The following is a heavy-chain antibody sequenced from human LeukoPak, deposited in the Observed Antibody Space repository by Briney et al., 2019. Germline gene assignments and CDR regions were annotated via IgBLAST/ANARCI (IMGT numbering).Heavy chain of an antibody. CDR1: GFTFSSYE. CDR2: ISRSGSTI. V-gene: IGHV3-48*03. Sequence: GGSLRLSCAASGFTFSSYEMNWVRQAPGKGLEWVSYISRSGSTIYYADSVKGRFTISRDNAKNSLYLQMNSLRAVDTALYYCARDENGMDVWGKGTTVTVSS. CDR3: ARDENGMDV. J-gene: IGHJ6*04.